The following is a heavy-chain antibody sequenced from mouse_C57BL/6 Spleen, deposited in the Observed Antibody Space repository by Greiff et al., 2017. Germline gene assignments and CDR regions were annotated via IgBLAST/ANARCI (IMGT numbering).Heavy chain of an antibody. V-gene: IGHV1-64*01. CDR2: IHPNSGST. CDR3: ARPLPTRGYAMDY. Sequence: QVQLQQPGAELVKPGASVKLSCKASGYTFTSYWMHWVKQRPGQGLEWIGMIHPNSGSTNYNEKFNSKATLTLDKSSRTAYMQLSSLTSEDSAVYYCARPLPTRGYAMDYWGQGTSVTVSS. D-gene: IGHD5-5*01. CDR1: GYTFTSYW. J-gene: IGHJ4*01.